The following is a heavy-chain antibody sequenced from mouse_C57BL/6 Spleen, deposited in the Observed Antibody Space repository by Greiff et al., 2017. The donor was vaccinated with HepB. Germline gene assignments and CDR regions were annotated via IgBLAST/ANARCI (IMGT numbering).Heavy chain of an antibody. Sequence: QVQLQQSGPELVKPGASVKISCKASGYAFSSSWMNWVKQRPGKGLEWIGRIYPGDGDTNYNGKFKGKATLTADKSSSTAYMQLSSLTSEDSAVYFCDRADYGSSYGFDYWGQGTTLTVSS. CDR2: IYPGDGDT. CDR1: GYAFSSSW. V-gene: IGHV1-82*01. CDR3: DRADYGSSYGFDY. J-gene: IGHJ2*01. D-gene: IGHD1-1*01.